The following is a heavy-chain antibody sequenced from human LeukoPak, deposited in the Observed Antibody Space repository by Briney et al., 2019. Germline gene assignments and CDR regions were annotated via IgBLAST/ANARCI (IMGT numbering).Heavy chain of an antibody. CDR3: ARQDCSGGSCYLDY. V-gene: IGHV3-30*04. J-gene: IGHJ4*02. CDR1: RFIFSNYA. CDR2: ISYHGSDQ. D-gene: IGHD2-15*01. Sequence: GGSLRLSCAASRFIFSNYAMHWVRQAPGKGLDWVAVISYHGSDQYCADSVKGRFTISRDYSKNTLYLQMNSLRTEDTAVYYCARQDCSGGSCYLDYWGQGTLVTVSS.